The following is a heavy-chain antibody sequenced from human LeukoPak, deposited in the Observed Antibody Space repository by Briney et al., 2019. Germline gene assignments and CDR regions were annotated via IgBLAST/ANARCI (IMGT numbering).Heavy chain of an antibody. CDR2: ISYDGSNK. Sequence: PGRSLRLSCAASGFTFISYDIHWVRQAPGKGLEWVAVISYDGSNKYYADSVKGRFTISRDNSKNTLYLQINSLRTEDTAVYYCAKNIPNCSSTSCPLDYWGQGTLVTVSS. J-gene: IGHJ4*02. CDR3: AKNIPNCSSTSCPLDY. V-gene: IGHV3-30*18. D-gene: IGHD2-2*01. CDR1: GFTFISYD.